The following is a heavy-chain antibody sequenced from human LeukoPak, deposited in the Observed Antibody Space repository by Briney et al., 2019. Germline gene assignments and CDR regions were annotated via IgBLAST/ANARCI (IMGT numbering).Heavy chain of an antibody. J-gene: IGHJ4*02. CDR3: ARHYNPFDNGDCTFDY. CDR1: GGSISSSSYY. CDR2: IYYSGST. Sequence: SETLSLTCTVSGGSISSSSYYWGWIRQPPGKGLEWIGSIYYSGSTYYNPSLKSRVTISVDTSKNQFSLKLSSVTAADTAVYYCARHYNPFDNGDCTFDYWGQGTLVTVSS. V-gene: IGHV4-39*01. D-gene: IGHD4-17*01.